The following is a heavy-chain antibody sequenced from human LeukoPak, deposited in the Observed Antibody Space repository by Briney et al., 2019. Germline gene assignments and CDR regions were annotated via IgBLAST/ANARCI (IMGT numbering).Heavy chain of an antibody. V-gene: IGHV3-48*03. Sequence: GGSLRLSCAAFGFTFSSYEMTWVRQAPGKGLEGVSYISNSGNTKYFADSVKGRFTISRDNAENSLYLQMNSLRAEDTAAYYCARGGYGSGSYLAYWGQGTLVTVSS. D-gene: IGHD3-10*01. CDR2: ISNSGNTK. CDR1: GFTFSSYE. CDR3: ARGGYGSGSYLAY. J-gene: IGHJ4*02.